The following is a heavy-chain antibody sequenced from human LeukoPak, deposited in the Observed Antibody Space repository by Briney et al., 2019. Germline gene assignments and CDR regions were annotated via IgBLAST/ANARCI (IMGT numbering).Heavy chain of an antibody. J-gene: IGHJ6*02. D-gene: IGHD6-13*01. CDR1: GFTFSSYG. CDR2: ISYDGSNE. V-gene: IGHV3-30*18. CDR3: AKAGRIAAAGIGSVYGMDV. Sequence: PGGSLRLSCAASGFTFSSYGMHWVRQAPGKGLEWVAVISYDGSNEYYADSVKGRFTVSRDNSKNTLYLQMNSLRAEDTAVYYCAKAGRIAAAGIGSVYGMDVWGQGTTVTVSS.